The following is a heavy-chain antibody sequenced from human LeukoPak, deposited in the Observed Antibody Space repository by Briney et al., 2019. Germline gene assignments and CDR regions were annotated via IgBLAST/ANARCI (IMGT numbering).Heavy chain of an antibody. CDR3: ARASYSYDAFDI. J-gene: IGHJ3*02. CDR1: GFTFSSYS. V-gene: IGHV3-21*01. D-gene: IGHD5-18*01. Sequence: PGGSLRLSCAASGFTFSSYSMTWVRQAPGKGLEWVSSISSSSSYIYYADSVKGRFTISRDNAKNSLYLQMNSLRAEDTAVYYCARASYSYDAFDIWGQGTMVTVSS. CDR2: ISSSSSYI.